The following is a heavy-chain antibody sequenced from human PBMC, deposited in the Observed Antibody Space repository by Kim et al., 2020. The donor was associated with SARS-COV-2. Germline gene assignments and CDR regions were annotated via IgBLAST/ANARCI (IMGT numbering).Heavy chain of an antibody. Sequence: RVTISVDTSKNQFSLKLSSVTAADTAVYYCARGRGTAAGTYYYYYYGMDVWGQGTTVTVSS. D-gene: IGHD6-13*01. J-gene: IGHJ6*02. V-gene: IGHV4-30-2*04. CDR3: ARGRGTAAGTYYYYYYGMDV.